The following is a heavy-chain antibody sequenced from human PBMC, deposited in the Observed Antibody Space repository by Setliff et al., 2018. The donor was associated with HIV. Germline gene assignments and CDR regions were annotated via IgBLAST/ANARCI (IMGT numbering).Heavy chain of an antibody. D-gene: IGHD1-26*01. V-gene: IGHV1-69*05. CDR1: AGSYSIVA. J-gene: IGHJ3*01. Sequence: SVKVSCKSSAGSYSIVAINWVRQAPGQGLEWMGGMMTIFSTTNYARKFQGRVTITTDESTGTAYMELSNLRSEDTAVYYCATEGAGGSYQRASALDLWGQGTMVT. CDR2: MMTIFSTT. CDR3: ATEGAGGSYQRASALDL.